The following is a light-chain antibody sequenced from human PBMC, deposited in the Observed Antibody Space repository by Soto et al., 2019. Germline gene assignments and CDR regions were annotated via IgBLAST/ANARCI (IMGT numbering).Light chain of an antibody. V-gene: IGLV3-1*01. Sequence: SYELTQPPSVSVSPGQTATITCSGDKLGNKYTSWYQQKPGQSPLLVIYQDTKRPSGIPERFSGSNSGNTATLTISGTQAMDEAEYYCQAWDRSTTSYVFASGTKLTVL. CDR2: QDT. CDR3: QAWDRSTTSYV. J-gene: IGLJ1*01. CDR1: KLGNKY.